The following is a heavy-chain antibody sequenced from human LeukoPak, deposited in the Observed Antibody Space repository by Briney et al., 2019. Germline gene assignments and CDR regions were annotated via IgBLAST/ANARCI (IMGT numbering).Heavy chain of an antibody. V-gene: IGHV1-18*01. Sequence: ASVKVSCKASGYTFTSYGISWVRRAPGQGLEWMGWISAYNGNTNYAQKLQGRVTMTTDTSTSTAYMELRSLRSDDTAVYYCARGMDTAMDADYYYYYGMDVWGQGTTVTVSS. CDR1: GYTFTSYG. CDR3: ARGMDTAMDADYYYYYGMDV. D-gene: IGHD5-18*01. J-gene: IGHJ6*02. CDR2: ISAYNGNT.